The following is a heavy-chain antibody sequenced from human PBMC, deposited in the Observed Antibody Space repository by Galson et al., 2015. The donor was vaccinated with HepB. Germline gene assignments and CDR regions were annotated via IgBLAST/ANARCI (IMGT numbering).Heavy chain of an antibody. CDR3: EMIVGATSRGY. J-gene: IGHJ4*02. V-gene: IGHV3-23*01. CDR2: ISGNGGGT. D-gene: IGHD1-26*01. Sequence: SLRLSCAASGFTFSSYAMSWVRQAPGKGLEWVSTISGNGGGTFYADSVKGRFTISRDNSKNTLYLQMNSLRAEDTAVYYCEMIVGATSRGYWGQGTLVTVSS. CDR1: GFTFSSYA.